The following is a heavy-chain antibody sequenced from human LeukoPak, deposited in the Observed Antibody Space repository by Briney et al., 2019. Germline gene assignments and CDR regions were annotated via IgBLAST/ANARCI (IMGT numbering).Heavy chain of an antibody. CDR1: GFTFSSYS. V-gene: IGHV3-48*02. J-gene: IGHJ4*02. CDR3: ARVGYDILTGYYPTYFDY. D-gene: IGHD3-9*01. CDR2: ISSSSSTI. Sequence: GGSLRLSCAASGFTFSSYSMTWVRQAPGKGLEWVSYISSSSSTIYYADSVKGRFTISRDNAKNSLYLQMNSLRDEDTAVYYRARVGYDILTGYYPTYFDYWGQGTLVTVSS.